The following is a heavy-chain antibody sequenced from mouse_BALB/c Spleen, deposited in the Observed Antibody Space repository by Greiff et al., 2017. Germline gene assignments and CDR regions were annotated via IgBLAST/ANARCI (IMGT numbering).Heavy chain of an antibody. V-gene: IGHV2-6-7*01. Sequence: VQLVESGPGLVAPSQSLSITCTVSGFSLTGYGVNWVRQPPGKGLEWLGMIWGDGSTDYNSALKSRLSISKDNSKSQVFLKMNSLQTDDTARYYCARGGTTVVATKYYAMDYWGQGTSVTVSS. D-gene: IGHD1-1*01. CDR1: GFSLTGYG. J-gene: IGHJ4*01. CDR3: ARGGTTVVATKYYAMDY. CDR2: IWGDGST.